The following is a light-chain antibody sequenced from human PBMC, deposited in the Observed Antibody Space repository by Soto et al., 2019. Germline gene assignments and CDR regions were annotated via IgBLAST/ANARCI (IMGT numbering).Light chain of an antibody. CDR1: QSIGTW. V-gene: IGKV1-5*03. Sequence: DIQMTQSPSTLSASVGDRVTITCRASQSIGTWLAWYQQKPGKAPKVLIYKASSLESGFPSRFSGSGSGTEFTLTISSLQPDDFATYYCQQYNSDSPEYTFGQGTKLEIK. CDR3: QQYNSDSPEYT. J-gene: IGKJ2*01. CDR2: KAS.